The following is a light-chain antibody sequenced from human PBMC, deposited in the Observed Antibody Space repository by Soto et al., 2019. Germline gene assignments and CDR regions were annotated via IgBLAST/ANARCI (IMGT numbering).Light chain of an antibody. CDR2: AAS. CDR1: QGISTY. CDR3: QQRNSYPLT. V-gene: IGKV1-9*01. Sequence: DIQLTQAPSFLSASVGDRVTITCRASQGISTYLVWYQQKPGKAPKLLIYAASTLQSGVTSRFSGSGSGTEFTLTISSLQPEDFATYYFQQRNSYPLTFGGGTKVEIK. J-gene: IGKJ4*01.